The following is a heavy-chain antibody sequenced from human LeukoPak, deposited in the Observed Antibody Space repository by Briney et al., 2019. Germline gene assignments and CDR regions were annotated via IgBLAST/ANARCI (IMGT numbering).Heavy chain of an antibody. CDR3: ARAGTAVAGNYYYYYYMDV. D-gene: IGHD6-19*01. Sequence: ASVKVSCKASGYTFTGYYLHWVRQAPGQGLEWMGWISAYNGNTNYAQKLQGRVTMTTDTSTSTAYMELRSLRSDDTAVYYCARAGTAVAGNYYYYYYMDVWGKGTTVTVSS. J-gene: IGHJ6*03. V-gene: IGHV1-18*04. CDR1: GYTFTGYY. CDR2: ISAYNGNT.